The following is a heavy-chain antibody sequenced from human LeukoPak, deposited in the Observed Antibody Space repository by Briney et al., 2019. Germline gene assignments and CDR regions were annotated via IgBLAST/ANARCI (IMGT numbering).Heavy chain of an antibody. CDR1: GFTFSSYS. Sequence: GGSPRLSCAASGFTFSSYSMNWVRQAPGKGLEWVSSISSSSYIYYADSVKGRFTISRDNAKNSLYLQMNSLRAEDTAVYYCARAISGYYGNWGQGTLVTVSS. J-gene: IGHJ4*02. D-gene: IGHD3-22*01. V-gene: IGHV3-21*01. CDR3: ARAISGYYGN. CDR2: ISSSSYI.